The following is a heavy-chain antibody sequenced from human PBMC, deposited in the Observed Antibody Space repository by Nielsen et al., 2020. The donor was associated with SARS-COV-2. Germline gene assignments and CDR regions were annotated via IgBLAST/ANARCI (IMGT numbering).Heavy chain of an antibody. J-gene: IGHJ4*02. CDR1: GFIFSNSF. V-gene: IGHV3-7*05. CDR2: IKEDGSVK. D-gene: IGHD3-10*01. Sequence: GESLKISCAASGFIFSNSFMTWVRQAPGKGLEWVANIKEDGSVKLYVDSVRGRFTISRDNAQKSVYLQMNSLRAEDTAVYYCANGVRGAYWGQGALVTVSS. CDR3: ANGVRGAY.